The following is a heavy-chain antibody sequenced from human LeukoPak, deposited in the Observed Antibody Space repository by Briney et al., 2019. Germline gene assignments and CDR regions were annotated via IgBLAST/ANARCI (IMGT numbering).Heavy chain of an antibody. CDR3: ARDYLSGYFLYYYYGMDV. Sequence: ASVKVSCKASGYTFTGYYMHWVRQAPGQGLEWMGWINPNSGGTNYAQKFQGRVTMTRDTSISTAYMELSRPRSDDTAVYYCARDYLSGYFLYYYYGMDVWGQGTTVTVSS. CDR2: INPNSGGT. CDR1: GYTFTGYY. J-gene: IGHJ6*02. D-gene: IGHD3-3*01. V-gene: IGHV1-2*02.